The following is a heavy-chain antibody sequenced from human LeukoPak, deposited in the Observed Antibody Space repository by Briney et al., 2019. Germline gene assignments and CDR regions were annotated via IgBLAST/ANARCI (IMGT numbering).Heavy chain of an antibody. V-gene: IGHV4-39*01. J-gene: IGHJ4*02. CDR2: IHYSGST. CDR3: ASYCSGGTCYLGFDY. CDR1: GGSISSSSYY. Sequence: SEALSLTCTLSGGSISSSSYYWGWVRQPPGKGLEWIGSIHYSGSTYYNPSLKSRLTMSVDTSKNQFSLKLSSVTAADTAVYYCASYCSGGTCYLGFDYWGQGTLVTVSS. D-gene: IGHD2-15*01.